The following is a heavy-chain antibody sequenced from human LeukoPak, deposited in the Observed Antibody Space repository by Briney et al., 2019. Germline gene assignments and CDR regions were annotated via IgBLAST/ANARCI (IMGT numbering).Heavy chain of an antibody. V-gene: IGHV4-39*01. CDR3: ARRSSWPNWFDP. J-gene: IGHJ5*02. D-gene: IGHD6-13*01. Sequence: SETLSLTCTVSGGSISSSSYYWGWIRQPPGKGLEWIGSIYYSGSTYYNPSLKSRVTTSVDTSKNQFSLKLSSVTAADTAVYYCARRSSWPNWFDPWGQGTLVTVSS. CDR2: IYYSGST. CDR1: GGSISSSSYY.